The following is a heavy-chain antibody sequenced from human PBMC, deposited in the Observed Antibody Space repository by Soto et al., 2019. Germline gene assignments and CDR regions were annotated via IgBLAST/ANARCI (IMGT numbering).Heavy chain of an antibody. Sequence: EVKLLESGGTLEQPGGSLTLSCAASGFTFSSHAMSWVRQAPGKGLEWVSALSRSGATTYYADSVKGRFSVSRDNSKNTLYLQRNSLRAEDTAVYYFAKPPPTASNTYYYHYGLGAWGQGTAVTVSS. CDR1: GFTFSSHA. CDR3: AKPPPTASNTYYYHYGLGA. CDR2: LSRSGATT. V-gene: IGHV3-23*01. J-gene: IGHJ6*02. D-gene: IGHD4-17*01.